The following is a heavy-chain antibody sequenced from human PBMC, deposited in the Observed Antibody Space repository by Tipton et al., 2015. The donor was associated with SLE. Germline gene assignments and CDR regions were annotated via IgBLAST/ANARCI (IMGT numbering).Heavy chain of an antibody. CDR1: GGSISSSSYY. J-gene: IGHJ3*02. D-gene: IGHD3-22*01. CDR2: IYYSGST. V-gene: IGHV4-39*07. Sequence: TLSLTCTVSGGSISSSSYYWGWIRQPPGKGLEWIGKIYYSGSTYYNPSLKSRVTISVDTSKNQFSLKLSSVTAADTAVYYCARDYFESSGYPTDAFDIWGQGTMVTVSS. CDR3: ARDYFESSGYPTDAFDI.